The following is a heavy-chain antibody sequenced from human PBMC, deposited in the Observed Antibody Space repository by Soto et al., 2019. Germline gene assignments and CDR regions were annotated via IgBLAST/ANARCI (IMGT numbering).Heavy chain of an antibody. CDR1: GYTFTNYG. Sequence: QVQLLQSGAEVKKHGASVKVSCKASGYTFTNYGISWVRQAPGQGLEWMGWINSFNGITNDAQNIQGRVTMTTDTSTSTAYMELRSLRSDDTALYNWARYQQDCGSFDYWGQGTPVTVSS. CDR2: INSFNGIT. CDR3: ARYQQDCGSFDY. D-gene: IGHD2-21*01. J-gene: IGHJ4*02. V-gene: IGHV1-18*04.